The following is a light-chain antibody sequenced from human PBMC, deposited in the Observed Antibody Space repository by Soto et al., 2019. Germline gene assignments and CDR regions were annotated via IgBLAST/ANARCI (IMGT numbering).Light chain of an antibody. Sequence: EIVMTQSPLSLTVTPGEPASISCRSGQSLLHSNGYNYLDWYLQKPGQSPQLLIYLGSNRASGVPDRCSGSGSGIDITLKISRVEAEDVGVEYYMQALHTGMFTIGPGTKVDIK. CDR1: QSLLHSNGYNY. V-gene: IGKV2-28*01. J-gene: IGKJ3*01. CDR3: MQALHTGMFT. CDR2: LGS.